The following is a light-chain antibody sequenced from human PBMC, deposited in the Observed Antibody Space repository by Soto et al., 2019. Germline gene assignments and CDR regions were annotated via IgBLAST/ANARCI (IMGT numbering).Light chain of an antibody. CDR2: DVT. CDR3: SSYSSSSTLV. V-gene: IGLV2-14*03. CDR1: SSDVGGYNY. J-gene: IGLJ2*01. Sequence: QSALTQPASVSGSPGQSITISCTGTSSDVGGYNYVSWYQHHPGKAPKLMIYDVTNRPSGVSNRFSGSKSGNTASLTSSGLQAEDEADYYCSSYSSSSTLVFGGRTKLTVL.